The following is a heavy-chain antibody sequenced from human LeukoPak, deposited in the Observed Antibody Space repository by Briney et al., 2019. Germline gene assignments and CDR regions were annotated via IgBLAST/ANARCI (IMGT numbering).Heavy chain of an antibody. CDR1: GYTFTGYY. D-gene: IGHD6-19*01. CDR2: INPNSGGT. V-gene: IGHV1-2*02. Sequence: ASVKVSCKASGYTFTGYYMHWVRQAPGQGLEWMGWINPNSGGTNYAQKFQGRVTMTRDTSISTAYMKLSRLRSDDTAVYYCARDQAPYSSGWYYMDVWGKGTAVTVSS. J-gene: IGHJ6*03. CDR3: ARDQAPYSSGWYYMDV.